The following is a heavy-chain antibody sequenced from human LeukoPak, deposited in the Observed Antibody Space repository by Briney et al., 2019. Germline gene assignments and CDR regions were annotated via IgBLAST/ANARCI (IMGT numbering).Heavy chain of an antibody. J-gene: IGHJ4*02. CDR1: GFTFSSYW. D-gene: IGHD3-22*01. V-gene: IGHV3-21*01. CDR2: ISSSASYI. Sequence: GGSLRLSCVASGFTFSSYWMHWVRQDPRKGLEWVSSISSSASYIYYADSVKGRFTISRDNAKNSLYLQMNSLRTEDTAVYYCARAWPENYYDTSGYYWGQGTLVTVSS. CDR3: ARAWPENYYDTSGYY.